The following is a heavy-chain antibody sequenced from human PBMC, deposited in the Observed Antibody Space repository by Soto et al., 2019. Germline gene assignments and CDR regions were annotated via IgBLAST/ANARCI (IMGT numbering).Heavy chain of an antibody. Sequence: EVQMLESGGGLVQPGGSLKLSCAASGFTFTNYWIHWVRQAPGKGLVWVSRINSDGSNINYADFVKGRFTISRDNAKTTVYLQMNSLRAEDTAVYFCASSATGLDGDYNWGQGALVTVSS. V-gene: IGHV3-74*01. CDR2: INSDGSNI. CDR3: ASSATGLDGDYN. CDR1: GFTFTNYW. J-gene: IGHJ4*02. D-gene: IGHD4-17*01.